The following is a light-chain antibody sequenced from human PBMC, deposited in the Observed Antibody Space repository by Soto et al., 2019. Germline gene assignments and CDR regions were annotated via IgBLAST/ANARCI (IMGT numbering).Light chain of an antibody. CDR3: QQYGRSSLT. V-gene: IGKV3-20*01. CDR2: GAS. J-gene: IGKJ4*01. CDR1: QSVSSNF. Sequence: EIVLTQSPGTLSLSPGERATLSCRASQSVSSNFLAWYQQKPGQAPRLLIYGASNKATGIPDRFSGSGSGTDFTLTISRLEPEDFAVYYCQQYGRSSLTFGGGTKLEI.